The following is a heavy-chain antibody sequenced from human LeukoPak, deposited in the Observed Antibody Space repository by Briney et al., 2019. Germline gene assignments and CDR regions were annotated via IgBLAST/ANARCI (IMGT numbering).Heavy chain of an antibody. V-gene: IGHV1-46*01. CDR3: ARSVRGYGLNKIYGMDV. CDR2: INPSGGST. J-gene: IGHJ6*02. D-gene: IGHD3-22*01. Sequence: GASVTVSCKASGYTFTSYYMHWVRQAPGQGLEWMGIINPSGGSTSYAQKFQGRVTMTRDTSTSTVYMELSSLRSEDTAVYYCARSVRGYGLNKIYGMDVWGQGTTVTVSS. CDR1: GYTFTSYY.